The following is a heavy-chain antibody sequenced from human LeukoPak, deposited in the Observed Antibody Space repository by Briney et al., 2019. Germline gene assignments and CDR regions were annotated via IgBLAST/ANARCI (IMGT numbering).Heavy chain of an antibody. D-gene: IGHD1-26*01. V-gene: IGHV3-13*01. J-gene: IGHJ4*02. CDR2: IGTAADT. CDR1: GFTFSNHA. Sequence: PGGSLRLSCATSGFTFSNHAMHWVRHASGKGLEWVSAIGTAADTFYPGSVKGRFTISRENAKNSLSLQMNSLRAEDTAVYYCVRQQTPHGNFDYWGQGTLVTVSS. CDR3: VRQQTPHGNFDY.